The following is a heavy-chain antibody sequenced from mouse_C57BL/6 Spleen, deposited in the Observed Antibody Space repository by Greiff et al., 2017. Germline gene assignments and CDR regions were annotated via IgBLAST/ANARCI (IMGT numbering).Heavy chain of an antibody. Sequence: VQLQQPGAELVKPGASVKLSCKASGYTFTSYWMHWVKQRPGQGLEWIGMIHPNSGSTNYNEKFKSKATLTVDKSSSTASMQLSSLTSEDSEVYCCARDGDGGSSGWYCDVWGTGTTVTVSS. D-gene: IGHD1-1*01. CDR2: IHPNSGST. V-gene: IGHV1-64*01. CDR3: ARDGDGGSSGWYCDV. CDR1: GYTFTSYW. J-gene: IGHJ1*03.